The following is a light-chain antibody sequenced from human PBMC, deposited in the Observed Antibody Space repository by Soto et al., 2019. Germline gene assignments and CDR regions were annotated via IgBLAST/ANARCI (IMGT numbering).Light chain of an antibody. CDR3: QQYNSYSKT. CDR2: AAS. J-gene: IGKJ1*01. V-gene: IGKV1-5*01. CDR1: QSIGYW. Sequence: DIQMTPSPSTLSASVGDRVTITCRASQSIGYWLAWYQQKPGKAPNLLIYAASSLETGVPSRFSGSGSGTEFTLSISSLQPDDSASYYCQQYNSYSKTFGQGTKVDIK.